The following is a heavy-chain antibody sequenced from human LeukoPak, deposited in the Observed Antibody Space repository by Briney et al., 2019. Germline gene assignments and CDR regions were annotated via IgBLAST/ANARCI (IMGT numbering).Heavy chain of an antibody. CDR2: INHSGST. CDR3: ARLCAPGGCGAFDI. J-gene: IGHJ3*02. CDR1: GGSFSGYY. Sequence: PSETLSLTCAVYGGSFSGYYWSWIRQPPGKGLEWIGEINHSGSTNYNPSLKSRVSISVDTSKNQFSLKLSSVTAADTAVYYCARLCAPGGCGAFDIWGQGTMVTVSS. D-gene: IGHD2-2*01. V-gene: IGHV4-34*01.